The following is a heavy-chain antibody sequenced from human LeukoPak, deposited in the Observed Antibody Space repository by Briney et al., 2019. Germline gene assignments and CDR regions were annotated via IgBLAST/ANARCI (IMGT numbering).Heavy chain of an antibody. CDR3: AKDPIQMATIIYFDY. CDR1: GFTFSGYA. D-gene: IGHD5-24*01. J-gene: IGHJ4*02. Sequence: PGGSLRLSCAASGFTFSGYAMSWVRQAPGKGLEWVSAISGSGGSTYYADSVKGRFTISRDNSKNTLYLQMNSLRAEDTAVYYCAKDPIQMATIIYFDYWGQGTLVTVSS. V-gene: IGHV3-23*01. CDR2: ISGSGGST.